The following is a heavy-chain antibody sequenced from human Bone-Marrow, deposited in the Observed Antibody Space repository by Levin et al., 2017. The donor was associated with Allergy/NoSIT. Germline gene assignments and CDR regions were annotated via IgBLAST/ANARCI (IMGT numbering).Heavy chain of an antibody. CDR1: GFTFSSYA. Sequence: SCAASGFTFSSYAMHWVRQAPGKGLEWVALISYDGNNKYYADSVKGRFTISRDNSKNTLYLQMNSLRAEDTAVYYCAGAAAGMVAWFDPWGQGTLVTVSS. D-gene: IGHD6-13*01. CDR3: AGAAAGMVAWFDP. CDR2: ISYDGNNK. V-gene: IGHV3-30-3*01. J-gene: IGHJ5*02.